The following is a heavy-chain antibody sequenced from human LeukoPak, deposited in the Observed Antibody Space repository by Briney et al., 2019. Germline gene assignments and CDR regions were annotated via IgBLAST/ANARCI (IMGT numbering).Heavy chain of an antibody. V-gene: IGHV1-69*05. Sequence: SVKVSCKASGGTFSSYAISWVRQAPGRGLEWMGGIIPIFGTANYAQKFQGRVTITTDESTSTAYMELSSLRSEDTAVYYCARAGELWDFWSGYHPPRGAFDIWGQGTMVTVSS. D-gene: IGHD3-3*01. CDR1: GGTFSSYA. CDR2: IIPIFGTA. J-gene: IGHJ3*02. CDR3: ARAGELWDFWSGYHPPRGAFDI.